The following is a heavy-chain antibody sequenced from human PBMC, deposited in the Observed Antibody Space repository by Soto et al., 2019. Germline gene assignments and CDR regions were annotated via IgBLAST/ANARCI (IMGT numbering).Heavy chain of an antibody. D-gene: IGHD3-9*01. V-gene: IGHV3-23*01. CDR3: ARTGLYDILTGYSPCDY. CDR2: ISGSGGST. CDR1: WFTFSSYA. J-gene: IGHJ4*02. Sequence: PGGSLRLSCAASWFTFSSYAMSWVRQAPGKGLEWVSAISGSGGSTYYADSVKGRFTISRDNSKNTLYLQMNSLRAEDTAVYYCARTGLYDILTGYSPCDYWGQGTLVTVSS.